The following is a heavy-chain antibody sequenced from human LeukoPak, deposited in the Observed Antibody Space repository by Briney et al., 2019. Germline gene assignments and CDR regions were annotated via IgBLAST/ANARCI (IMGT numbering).Heavy chain of an antibody. V-gene: IGHV4-34*01. J-gene: IGHJ4*02. CDR3: ARGRY. CDR1: GGSFSGYY. Sequence: SETLSLTCAVYGGSFSGYYWSWTRQPPGKGLEWIGEINHSGSTNYNPSLKSRVTISVDTSKNQFSLKLSSVTAADTAVYYCARGRYWGQGTLVTVSS. CDR2: INHSGST.